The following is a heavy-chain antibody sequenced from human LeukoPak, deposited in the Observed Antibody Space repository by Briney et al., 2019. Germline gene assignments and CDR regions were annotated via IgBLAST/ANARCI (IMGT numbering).Heavy chain of an antibody. D-gene: IGHD3-22*01. CDR2: IKSDGST. J-gene: IGHJ1*01. CDR3: ARAPSEIGGYYPEYFRH. Sequence: GGSLTETCAASGFTFSSYWMHWVRQAPGKGLVWVSRIKSDGSTNYADSVKGRFTISRDNAKNTLSLQMNSLRAEDTGVYYCARAPSEIGGYYPEYFRHWGQGALVTVSS. V-gene: IGHV3-74*01. CDR1: GFTFSSYW.